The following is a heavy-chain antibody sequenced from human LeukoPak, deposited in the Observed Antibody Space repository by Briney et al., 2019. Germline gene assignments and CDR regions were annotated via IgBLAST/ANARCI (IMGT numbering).Heavy chain of an antibody. D-gene: IGHD5-18*01. Sequence: GGSLRLSCTGSGFTFSTYWMHWVRQAPGKGLVWVSRISADGRMTDYEDSVKGRFTVSRDNAKNTLYPQMNRVRAEDTAVYYCARSGFTYGPATLGALDIWGQGTMVPVSS. V-gene: IGHV3-74*01. CDR2: ISADGRMT. J-gene: IGHJ3*02. CDR3: ARSGFTYGPATLGALDI. CDR1: GFTFSTYW.